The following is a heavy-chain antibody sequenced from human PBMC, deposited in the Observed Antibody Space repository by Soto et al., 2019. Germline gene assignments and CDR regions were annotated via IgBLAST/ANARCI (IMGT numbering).Heavy chain of an antibody. J-gene: IGHJ5*02. D-gene: IGHD2-2*01. CDR1: DYYFPGYN. CDR2: IDPNSGVT. V-gene: IGHV1-2*02. Sequence: ASVKVSCKAYDYYFPGYNIHWVRQAPGQGLEWMGWIDPNSGVTNYAQKFQGRVTMTGDTSITTAYLEVKKLRSDDTAVYYCATVLRSSTYGGGGTGEVKENWFDPWGQGILVTVSS. CDR3: ATVLRSSTYGGGGTGEVKENWFDP.